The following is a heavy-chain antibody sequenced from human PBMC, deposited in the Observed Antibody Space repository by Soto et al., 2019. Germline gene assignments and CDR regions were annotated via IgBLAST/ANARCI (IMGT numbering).Heavy chain of an antibody. CDR3: ARDLVSSRSELDP. V-gene: IGHV3-74*01. Sequence: WGSLRISCAASGFTFSSYWMHWVRQAPGKGLVWVSRVNNDRSSTTYADSVKGRFTISRDNAKNTLYLQMNSLRVEDTAVYHCARDLVSSRSELDPWGQGTLVTVSS. CDR1: GFTFSSYW. D-gene: IGHD2-8*02. CDR2: VNNDRSST. J-gene: IGHJ5*02.